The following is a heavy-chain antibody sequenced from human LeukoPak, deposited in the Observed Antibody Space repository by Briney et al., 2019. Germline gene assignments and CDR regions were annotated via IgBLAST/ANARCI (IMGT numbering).Heavy chain of an antibody. J-gene: IGHJ4*02. CDR2: ISSSSSYI. V-gene: IGHV3-21*01. CDR3: ASLPKDY. Sequence: GGSLRLSCAASGSTFSSYAMSWVRQAPGKGLEWVSSISSSSSYIYYADSVKGRFTISRDNAKNSLYLQMNSLRAEDTAVYYCASLPKDYWGQGTLVTVAS. CDR1: GSTFSSYA.